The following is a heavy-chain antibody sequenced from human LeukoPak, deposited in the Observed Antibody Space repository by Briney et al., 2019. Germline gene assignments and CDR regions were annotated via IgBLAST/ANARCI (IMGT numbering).Heavy chain of an antibody. Sequence: GVSLRLSCASSGFTVSSYYMIWVRQAPGKGLEWVSVIYSGGSTYYADSVKGRFTISRDNSKNTLYLQMNSLRAEDTAVYYCARVSVVPAAFDYWGQGTLVTVSS. CDR2: IYSGGST. D-gene: IGHD2-2*01. CDR1: GFTVSSYY. J-gene: IGHJ4*02. CDR3: ARVSVVPAAFDY. V-gene: IGHV3-66*02.